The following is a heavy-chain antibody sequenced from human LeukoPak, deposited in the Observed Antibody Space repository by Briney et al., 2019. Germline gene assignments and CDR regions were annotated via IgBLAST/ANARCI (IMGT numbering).Heavy chain of an antibody. J-gene: IGHJ4*02. CDR3: ARAPLYHYDSSGYLFDY. V-gene: IGHV4-39*07. Sequence: SETLSLTCTVSGVSISSSNSYWGWIRQPPGKGLEWIGSIYYSGNTYYNASLKSQVSISIDTSKNQFSLKLSSVTAADTAIYYCARAPLYHYDSSGYLFDYWGLGTLVTVSS. CDR1: GVSISSSNSY. D-gene: IGHD3-22*01. CDR2: IYYSGNT.